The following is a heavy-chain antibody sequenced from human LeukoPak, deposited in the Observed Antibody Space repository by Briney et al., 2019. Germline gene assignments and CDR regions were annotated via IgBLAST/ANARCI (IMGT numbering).Heavy chain of an antibody. J-gene: IGHJ2*01. V-gene: IGHV4-34*01. D-gene: IGHD2-2*01. Sequence: PSETLSLTCAVYGGSFSGYYWSWLRQPPGKGLEWIGEINHSGSTNYNPSLKSRVTISVDTSKNQFSLRLSSVIAADTAVHYCARGLVVPAATRYWYFDLWGRGTLVTVSS. CDR3: ARGLVVPAATRYWYFDL. CDR2: INHSGST. CDR1: GGSFSGYY.